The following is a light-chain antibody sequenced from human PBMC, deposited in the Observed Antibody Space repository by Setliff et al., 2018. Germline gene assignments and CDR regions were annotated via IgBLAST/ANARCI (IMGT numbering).Light chain of an antibody. CDR1: SSDIGVYNY. CDR3: SSYITSSTPPHV. CDR2: DVS. V-gene: IGLV2-14*03. Sequence: QSALTQAASVSGSPGQSITISCTGISSDIGVYNYVSWYQQHPGKAPKLMIYDVSRRPSGVSNRFSGSKSGNTASLTISGLQPEDEADYYCSSYITSSTPPHVFGAGTKGTVL. J-gene: IGLJ1*01.